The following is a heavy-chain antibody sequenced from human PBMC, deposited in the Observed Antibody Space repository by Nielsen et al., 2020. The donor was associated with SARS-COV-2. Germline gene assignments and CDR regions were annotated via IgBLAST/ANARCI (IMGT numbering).Heavy chain of an antibody. CDR2: IYWNDDK. Sequence: SGPTLVKPTQTLTLICTFSGFSLSTSAVGVGWIRQPPGKALEWLAVIYWNDDKRYSPSLRSRLTITKDTPKNQVDLSMTNMDPVDTATYYCAHVSKLYCGGDCETFDIWGQGTMVTVSS. V-gene: IGHV2-5*01. CDR1: GFSLSTSAVG. CDR3: AHVSKLYCGGDCETFDI. D-gene: IGHD2-21*01. J-gene: IGHJ3*02.